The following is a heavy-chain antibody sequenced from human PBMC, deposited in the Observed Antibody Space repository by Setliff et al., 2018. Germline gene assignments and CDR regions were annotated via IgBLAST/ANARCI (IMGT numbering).Heavy chain of an antibody. J-gene: IGHJ4*02. CDR1: GGSISSGDYY. CDR3: AGGRRYDYGWDFDY. Sequence: SETLSLTCTVSGGSISSGDYYWSWIRQPPGKGLEWIGSIYYSGSTYYNPSLRSRVTISLDTSKNQFSPKLTSVTAADTAVYYCAGGRRYDYGWDFDYWGQGTLVTVS. D-gene: IGHD4-17*01. V-gene: IGHV4-39*07. CDR2: IYYSGST.